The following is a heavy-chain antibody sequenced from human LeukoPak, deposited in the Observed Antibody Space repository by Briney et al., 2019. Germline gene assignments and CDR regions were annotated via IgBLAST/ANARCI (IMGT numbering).Heavy chain of an antibody. CDR3: AKGLMVRGTSWFDP. CDR2: ISGSGGST. CDR1: GFTFSSYA. D-gene: IGHD3-10*01. Sequence: PGGALRLSCAASGFTFSSYAMSWVRQAPGKGLEWVSAISGSGGSTYYADSVKGRFTISRDNSKNTLYLQMNSLRAEDTAVYYCAKGLMVRGTSWFDPWGQGTLVTVSS. V-gene: IGHV3-23*01. J-gene: IGHJ5*02.